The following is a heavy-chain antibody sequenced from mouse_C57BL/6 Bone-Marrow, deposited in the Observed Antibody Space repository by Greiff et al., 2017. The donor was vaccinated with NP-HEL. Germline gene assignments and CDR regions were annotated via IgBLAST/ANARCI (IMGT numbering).Heavy chain of an antibody. J-gene: IGHJ2*01. D-gene: IGHD1-1*01. CDR1: GYTFTSYW. V-gene: IGHV1-53*01. CDR2: INPSNGGT. Sequence: QVHVKQPGPELVKPGASVKLSCKASGYTFTSYWMHWVKQRPGQGLEWIGNINPSNGGTNYNEKFKSKATLTVDKSSSTAYMQLSSLTSEDSAVYYCARCPIYYYGSRGYFDYWGQGTTLTVSS. CDR3: ARCPIYYYGSRGYFDY.